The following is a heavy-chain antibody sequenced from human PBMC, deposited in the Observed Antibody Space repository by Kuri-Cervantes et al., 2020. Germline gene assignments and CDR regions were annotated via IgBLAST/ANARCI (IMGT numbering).Heavy chain of an antibody. CDR3: ARASGWYLVLDY. Sequence: GGSLRLSCAASGFTVSSNYMSWVRQAPGKGLEWVSVIYSGGSTYYADSVKGRFTISRDNSKNTLYFQMNSLRAEDTAVYYCARASGWYLVLDYWGQGTLVTVSS. CDR2: IYSGGST. V-gene: IGHV3-53*01. CDR1: GFTVSSNY. D-gene: IGHD6-19*01. J-gene: IGHJ4*02.